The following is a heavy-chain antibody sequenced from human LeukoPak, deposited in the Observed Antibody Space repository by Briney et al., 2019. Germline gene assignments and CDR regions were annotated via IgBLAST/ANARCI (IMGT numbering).Heavy chain of an antibody. CDR3: ARNRWMDS. V-gene: IGHV1-2*02. CDR2: INPNSGT. J-gene: IGHJ5*01. Sequence: SVKVSCKASGYTFTDYYMHWVRQAPGQALEWTGWINPNSGTNYAQKFQGRVTMTRDTSISTAYMELTRLTSDDTAVYYCARNRWMDSWGQGTLVTVSS. CDR1: GYTFTDYY.